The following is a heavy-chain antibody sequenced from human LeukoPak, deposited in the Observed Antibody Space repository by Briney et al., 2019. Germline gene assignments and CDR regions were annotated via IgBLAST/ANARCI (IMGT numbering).Heavy chain of an antibody. Sequence: SETLSLTCTVSGDSISSYYWSWNRQPPGRALEWIGFFRYSGNSYYNPSLKSRVTISVDASKNQFALKLRSVTAADTAVYFCAKAGWRGGGTFNEFDPWGQGILVTVSS. CDR1: GDSISSYY. J-gene: IGHJ5*02. V-gene: IGHV4-59*06. D-gene: IGHD3-16*01. CDR3: AKAGWRGGGTFNEFDP. CDR2: FRYSGNS.